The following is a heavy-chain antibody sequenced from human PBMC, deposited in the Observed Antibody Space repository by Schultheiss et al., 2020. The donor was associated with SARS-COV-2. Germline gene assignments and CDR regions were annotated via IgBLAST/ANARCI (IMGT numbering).Heavy chain of an antibody. D-gene: IGHD2-2*01. CDR2: IYSGGST. Sequence: GGSLRLSCAASGFTFSSYDMHWVRQATGKGLEWVSVIYSGGSTYYADSVKGRFTISRDNSKNTLYLQMNSLRAEDTAVYYCARDRYRDQLPPYYYYGMDVWGQGTTVTVSS. V-gene: IGHV3-66*01. CDR3: ARDRYRDQLPPYYYYGMDV. J-gene: IGHJ6*02. CDR1: GFTFSSYD.